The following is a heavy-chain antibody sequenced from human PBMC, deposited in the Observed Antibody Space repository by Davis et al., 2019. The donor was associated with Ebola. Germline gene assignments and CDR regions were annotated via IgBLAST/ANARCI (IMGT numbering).Heavy chain of an antibody. D-gene: IGHD3-22*01. Sequence: ASVKVSCKASGYTFTSYDINWVRQATGQGLEWMGWMNPNSGNTGYAQKFQGRVTMTTDTSTSTAYMELRSLRSDDTAVYYCARGGSYYYDSSGYYSAYYFDYWGQGTLVTVSS. J-gene: IGHJ4*02. V-gene: IGHV1-8*01. CDR3: ARGGSYYYDSSGYYSAYYFDY. CDR1: GYTFTSYD. CDR2: MNPNSGNT.